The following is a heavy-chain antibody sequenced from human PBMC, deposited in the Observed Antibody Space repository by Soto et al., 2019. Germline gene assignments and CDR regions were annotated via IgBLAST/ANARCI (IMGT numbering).Heavy chain of an antibody. CDR2: MNPNSGNT. D-gene: IGHD6-19*01. CDR3: ARGPASRQWLIRENWFDP. Sequence: QVQLVQSGAEVKKPGASVKVSCKASGYTFTSYDINWVRQATGQGLEWMGWMNPNSGNTGYAQKFQGRVTMTRNTSISTAYMELSSLRSEDTAVYYCARGPASRQWLIRENWFDPWGQGTLVTVSS. J-gene: IGHJ5*02. V-gene: IGHV1-8*01. CDR1: GYTFTSYD.